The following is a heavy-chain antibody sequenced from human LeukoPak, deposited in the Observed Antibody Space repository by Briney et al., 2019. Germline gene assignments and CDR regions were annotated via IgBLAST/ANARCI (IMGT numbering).Heavy chain of an antibody. D-gene: IGHD2-21*02. J-gene: IGHJ4*02. CDR3: ARDLHIVVVTALDY. CDR2: ISYDGSNK. V-gene: IGHV3-30*04. CDR1: GFTFSSYA. Sequence: GGSLRLSCAASGFTFSSYAMHWVRQAPGKGLEWVAVISYDGSNKYYADSVKGRFTISRDNSKNTLYLQMNSLRAEDTAVYYCARDLHIVVVTALDYWGQGILVTVSS.